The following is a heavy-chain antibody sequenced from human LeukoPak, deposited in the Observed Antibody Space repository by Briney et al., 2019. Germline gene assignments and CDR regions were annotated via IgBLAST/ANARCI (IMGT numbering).Heavy chain of an antibody. J-gene: IGHJ4*02. CDR2: IGGSSRSI. CDR1: GFTFSSSS. D-gene: IGHD1/OR15-1a*01. Sequence: GGSLRLSCAASGFTFSSSSMNWVRQAPGKGLEWVSSIGGSSRSIYYADSVKGRFTVSRDNAKNSVHLQMNSLRAEDTAVYYCAREGPEQDFDYWGQGTLVTVSS. CDR3: AREGPEQDFDY. V-gene: IGHV3-21*01.